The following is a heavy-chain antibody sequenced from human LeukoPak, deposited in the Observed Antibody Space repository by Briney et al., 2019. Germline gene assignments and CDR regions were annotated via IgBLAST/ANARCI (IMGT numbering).Heavy chain of an antibody. D-gene: IGHD5-18*01. CDR3: ARGRRVKTAMAETYYYYYYMDV. CDR2: IIPIFGTA. Sequence: SVKVSCKASRGTFSSYAISWVRQAPGQGLEWMGGIIPIFGTANYAQKFQGRVTITADESTSTAYMELSSLRSEDTAVYYCARGRRVKTAMAETYYYYYYMDVWGKGTTVTISS. J-gene: IGHJ6*03. CDR1: RGTFSSYA. V-gene: IGHV1-69*13.